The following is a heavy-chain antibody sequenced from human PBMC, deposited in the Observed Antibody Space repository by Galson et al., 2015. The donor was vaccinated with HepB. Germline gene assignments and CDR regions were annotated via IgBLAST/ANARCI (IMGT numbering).Heavy chain of an antibody. J-gene: IGHJ2*01. Sequence: ETLSLTCAVSGGSISSSNWWSWVRQPPGKGLEWIGEIYHSGSANYNPSLKSRVTISLDKSKNQFSLKLSSVTAADTAVYYCARGSGGKYRGAQQQLGSYWYFDLWGRGTLVTVSS. CDR1: GGSISSSNW. CDR3: ARGSGGKYRGAQQQLGSYWYFDL. CDR2: IYHSGSA. V-gene: IGHV4-4*02. D-gene: IGHD6-13*01.